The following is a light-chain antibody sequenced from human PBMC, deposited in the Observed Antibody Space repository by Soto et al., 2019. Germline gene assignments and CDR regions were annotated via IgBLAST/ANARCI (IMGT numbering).Light chain of an antibody. V-gene: IGKV3-11*02. Sequence: EIVLTQSPATLSLSPGERATLSCRASQSIRSNLAWYQLKPGQAPRLLIYDASNRATGIPARFSGSGSGRDFTLTISSLEPEDAAVYYCQQRSEWPPGAAFGGGTKLEI. J-gene: IGKJ4*01. CDR3: QQRSEWPPGAA. CDR2: DAS. CDR1: QSIRSN.